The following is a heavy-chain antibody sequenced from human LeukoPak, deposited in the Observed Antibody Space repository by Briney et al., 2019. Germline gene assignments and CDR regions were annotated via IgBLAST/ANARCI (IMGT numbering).Heavy chain of an antibody. CDR1: GDSDWSNSAA. V-gene: IGHV6-1*01. CDR3: ARESWDIEGYNWFDP. Sequence: SQTLSLICAISGDSDWSNSAAWNWIRQSPSRGLEWLGRTYYRSKWYNDYAVSVKSRITLHPDTSKNQFSLQLNSVAPEDTAVYYCARESWDIEGYNWFDPWGQGTLVTVSS. J-gene: IGHJ5*02. D-gene: IGHD2-15*01. CDR2: TYYRSKWYN.